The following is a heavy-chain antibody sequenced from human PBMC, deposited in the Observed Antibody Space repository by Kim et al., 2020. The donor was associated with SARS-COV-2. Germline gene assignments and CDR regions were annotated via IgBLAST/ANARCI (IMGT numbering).Heavy chain of an antibody. D-gene: IGHD3-10*01. Sequence: GGSLRLSCAASGFTFSTYGMNWVRQAPGKGLEWVSSISGNNRYKYYADAMKGRFIISSDNANNSLYLQMSSLKAEDTAVYYCARDRGQLWFGQFYSWGQGTLVTVSS. CDR1: GFTFSTYG. CDR3: ARDRGQLWFGQFYS. J-gene: IGHJ4*02. V-gene: IGHV3-21*01. CDR2: ISGNNRYK.